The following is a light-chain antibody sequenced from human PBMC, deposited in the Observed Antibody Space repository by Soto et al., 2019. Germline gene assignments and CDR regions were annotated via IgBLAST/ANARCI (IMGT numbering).Light chain of an antibody. V-gene: IGLV2-11*01. CDR3: CSYAGSYTWV. J-gene: IGLJ3*02. CDR2: DVS. Sequence: QSVLTQPRSVSGSPGQSVTISCTGTSSDVGGYKYVSWYQQHPGKAPKLMTYDVSKRPSGVPDRFSASKSGNTVSLTISGLQAEDEADYYCCSYAGSYTWVFGGGTKVTVL. CDR1: SSDVGGYKY.